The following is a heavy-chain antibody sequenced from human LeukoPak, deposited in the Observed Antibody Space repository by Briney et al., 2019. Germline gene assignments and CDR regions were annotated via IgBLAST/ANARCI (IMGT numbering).Heavy chain of an antibody. CDR2: IIPILGIA. V-gene: IGHV1-69*04. J-gene: IGHJ6*02. CDR3: ARENERSGYSMDV. Sequence: SVKVSCKASGGTFSSYAISWVRQAPGQGLEWMGRIIPILGIANYAQKFQGRVTMTTDTSTSTAYMELRSLRSDDTAVYYCARENERSGYSMDVWGQGTTVTVSS. CDR1: GGTFSSYA. D-gene: IGHD3-22*01.